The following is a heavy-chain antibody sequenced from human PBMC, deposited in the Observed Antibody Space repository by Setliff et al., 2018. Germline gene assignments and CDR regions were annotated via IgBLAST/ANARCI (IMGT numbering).Heavy chain of an antibody. CDR3: ARETTMTYYFYYMAV. CDR1: GGSFSDYY. D-gene: IGHD4-17*01. J-gene: IGHJ6*03. CDR2: INHSGST. V-gene: IGHV4-34*01. Sequence: SETLSLTCAVYGGSFSDYYWSWIRQSPGKGLEWIGEINHSGSTNYNPSLKTRVTISVDTSKNQFSLTLSSVTAADTAVYYCARETTMTYYFYYMAVWGKGTTVTV.